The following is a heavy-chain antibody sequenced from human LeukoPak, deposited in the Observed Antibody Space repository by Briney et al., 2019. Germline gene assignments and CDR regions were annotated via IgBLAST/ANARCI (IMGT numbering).Heavy chain of an antibody. CDR1: GGTFSSYA. CDR3: ARVGSSSWDY. D-gene: IGHD6-13*01. J-gene: IGHJ4*02. V-gene: IGHV1-69*06. Sequence: ASVKVSCKASGGTFSSYAISWVRQAPGQGLEWMGGIVPIFDTPNYAQKFQGRVTITADKSTSTAYMELSSLRSEDTAVYYCARVGSSSWDYWGQGTLVTVSS. CDR2: IVPIFDTP.